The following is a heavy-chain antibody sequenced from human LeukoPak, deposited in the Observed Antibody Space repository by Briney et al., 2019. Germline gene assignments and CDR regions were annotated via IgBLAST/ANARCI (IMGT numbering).Heavy chain of an antibody. CDR2: MNPNSGNT. J-gene: IGHJ6*03. D-gene: IGHD3-3*01. V-gene: IGHV1-8*01. Sequence: ASVKVSCKASGYTFTSYDINWVRQATGPGLDWMGWMNPNSGNTGYAQKFQGRVPMTRNTSISKASMELRSLRSEDTAVYYCARGLDHYDFWSGGPWYYYYYMDVWGKGTTVTVSS. CDR1: GYTFTSYD. CDR3: ARGLDHYDFWSGGPWYYYYYMDV.